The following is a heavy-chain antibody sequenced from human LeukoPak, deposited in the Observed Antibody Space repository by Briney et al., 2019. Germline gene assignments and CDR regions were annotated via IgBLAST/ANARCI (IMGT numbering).Heavy chain of an antibody. V-gene: IGHV4-34*01. J-gene: IGHJ6*03. CDR2: INHSGST. CDR3: ARDVIVYYYMDV. D-gene: IGHD2/OR15-2a*01. CDR1: GGFFSGYY. Sequence: PSETLSLTCAVYGGFFSGYYWSWIRQPPGKGLECIGEINHSGSTNYNPSLKSRVTISVDTSKNQFSLKLSSVTAADTAVYYCARDVIVYYYMDVWGKGTTVTVSS.